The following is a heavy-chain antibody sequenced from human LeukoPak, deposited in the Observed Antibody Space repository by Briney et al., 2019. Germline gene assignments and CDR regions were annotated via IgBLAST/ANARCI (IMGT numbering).Heavy chain of an antibody. J-gene: IGHJ5*02. CDR1: GGSISSYY. CDR2: IYYSGST. Sequence: SETLSLTCTVSGGSISSYYWSWIRQPPGKGLEWIGYIYYSGSTNYNPSLKSRVTISVDTSKNQFSLKLSSVTAADTAVYYCVRARANNWFDPWGQGILVTVSS. V-gene: IGHV4-59*08. CDR3: VRARANNWFDP. D-gene: IGHD5-12*01.